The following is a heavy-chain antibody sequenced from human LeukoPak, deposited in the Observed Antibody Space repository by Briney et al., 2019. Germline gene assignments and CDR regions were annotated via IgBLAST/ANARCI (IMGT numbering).Heavy chain of an antibody. J-gene: IGHJ6*02. CDR3: ARHGYDSSGYYYYYYYYGMDV. CDR2: IYYSGST. V-gene: IGHV4-59*08. CDR1: GGSISSYY. Sequence: SETLSLTCTVSGGSISSYYWSWIRQPPGKGLEWIGYIYYSGSTNYNPSLKSRVTISVDTSKNQFSLKLSSVTAADTAVYYCARHGYDSSGYYYYYYYYGMDVWGQGTTVTVSS. D-gene: IGHD3-22*01.